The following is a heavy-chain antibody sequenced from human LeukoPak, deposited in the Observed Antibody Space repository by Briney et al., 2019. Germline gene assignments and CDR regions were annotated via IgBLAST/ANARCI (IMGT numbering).Heavy chain of an antibody. D-gene: IGHD1-26*01. CDR1: GFTFSNYA. V-gene: IGHV3-30-3*02. CDR2: ISYDGSNK. Sequence: GGSLRLSCAASGFTFSNYAMSWVRQAPGKGLEWVAVISYDGSNKYYADSVKGRFTTSRDNSKNTLYLQMNSLRAEDTAVYYCAKTLGGGWFDPWGQGTLVTVSS. CDR3: AKTLGGGWFDP. J-gene: IGHJ5*02.